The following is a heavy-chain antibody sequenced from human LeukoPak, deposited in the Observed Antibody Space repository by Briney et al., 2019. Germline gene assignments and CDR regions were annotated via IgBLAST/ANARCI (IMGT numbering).Heavy chain of an antibody. J-gene: IGHJ5*02. CDR2: IYPGDSDT. D-gene: IGHD3-9*01. CDR1: GYSFTSYW. Sequence: GESLKISCKGSGYSFTSYWIGWVRQMPGKGLEWMGIIYPGDSDTRYSLSFQGQVTISADKSISTAYLQWSSLKASDTAMYYCARRNYDILTGYLYNWFDPWGQGTLVTVSS. V-gene: IGHV5-51*01. CDR3: ARRNYDILTGYLYNWFDP.